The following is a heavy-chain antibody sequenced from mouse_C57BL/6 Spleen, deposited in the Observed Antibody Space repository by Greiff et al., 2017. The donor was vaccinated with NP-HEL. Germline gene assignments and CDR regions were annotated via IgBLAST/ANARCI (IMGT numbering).Heavy chain of an antibody. V-gene: IGHV1-15*01. CDR3: TRNYDYGWFAY. J-gene: IGHJ3*01. Sequence: QVQLQQSGAELVRPGASVTLSCKASGYTFTDYEMHWVKQTPVHGLEWIGAIDPETGGTAYNQKFKGKAILTADKSSSTAYMELRSLTSEDSAVYYCTRNYDYGWFAYWGQGTLVTVSA. CDR2: IDPETGGT. CDR1: GYTFTDYE. D-gene: IGHD2-4*01.